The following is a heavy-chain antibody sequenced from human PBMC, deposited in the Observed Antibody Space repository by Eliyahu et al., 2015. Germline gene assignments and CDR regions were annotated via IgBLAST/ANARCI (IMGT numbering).Heavy chain of an antibody. CDR2: LYSRGDT. J-gene: IGHJ2*01. V-gene: IGHV3-53*04. D-gene: IGHD6-19*01. CDR3: ARCSGWYGDGYFDL. Sequence: GLEWVSILYSRGDTFYADSVKGRFTISRHNSENTLYLQMNSLRPEDTAVYFCARCSGWYGDGYFDLWGRGTLVTVSS.